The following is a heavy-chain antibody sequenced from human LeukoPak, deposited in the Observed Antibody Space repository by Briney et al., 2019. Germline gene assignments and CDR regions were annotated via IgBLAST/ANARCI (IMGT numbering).Heavy chain of an antibody. CDR1: GFTFSSYE. J-gene: IGHJ4*02. V-gene: IGHV3-48*03. Sequence: PGGSLRLSCAASGFTFSSYEMSWVRQGPGKGLEWVSYISNSGSTIYYADSVKGRFTISRDNAKSSLYLQMNSLRAEDTAVYYCARVVGSGLSTDYWGQGTLVTVSS. CDR3: ARVVGSGLSTDY. CDR2: ISNSGSTI. D-gene: IGHD6-19*01.